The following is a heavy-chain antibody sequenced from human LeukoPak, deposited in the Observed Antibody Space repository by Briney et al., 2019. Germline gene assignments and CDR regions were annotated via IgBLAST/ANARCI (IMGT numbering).Heavy chain of an antibody. Sequence: TGGSLRLSCLPSGFTFRDYGLGWVRQAPGMGLEWVSFTRSKIYGGAPEYAASVRGRFSVSRDDSESIAYLQMNNLESEDTAVYYCARGQTVSGAEYYFDFWSPGTLVAVSS. CDR3: ARGQTVSGAEYYFDF. CDR2: TRSKIYGGAP. CDR1: GFTFRDYG. J-gene: IGHJ4*02. D-gene: IGHD2/OR15-2a*01. V-gene: IGHV3-49*04.